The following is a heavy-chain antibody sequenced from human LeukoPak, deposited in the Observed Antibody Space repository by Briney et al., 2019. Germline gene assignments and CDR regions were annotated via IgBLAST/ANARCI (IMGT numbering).Heavy chain of an antibody. CDR2: IIPIFGTA. V-gene: IGHV1-69*01. D-gene: IGHD3-9*01. Sequence: SVKVSRKASGGTFSSYAISWVRQAPGQGLEWMGGIIPIFGTANYAQKFQGRVTITADESTSTAYMELSSLRSEDTAVYYCARGIDILTGYFDYWGQGTLVTVSS. J-gene: IGHJ4*02. CDR3: ARGIDILTGYFDY. CDR1: GGTFSSYA.